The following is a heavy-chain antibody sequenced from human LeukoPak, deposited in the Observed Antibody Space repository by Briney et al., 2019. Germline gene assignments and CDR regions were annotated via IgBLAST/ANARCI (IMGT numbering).Heavy chain of an antibody. CDR1: GFTFSDYY. D-gene: IGHD6-13*01. Sequence: KPGGSLRLSCEASGFTFSDYYMSWIRQAPGKGLEWVSYISISSDYTNYADSVKGRFTISRDNAKNSLYLQMNSLRVEDTAVYYCARGLSKGSSSWYRDWGQGTLVTVSS. CDR2: ISISSDYT. J-gene: IGHJ4*02. V-gene: IGHV3-11*05. CDR3: ARGLSKGSSSWYRD.